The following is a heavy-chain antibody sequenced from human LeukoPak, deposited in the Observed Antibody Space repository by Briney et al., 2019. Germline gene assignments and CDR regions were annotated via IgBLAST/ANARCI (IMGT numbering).Heavy chain of an antibody. D-gene: IGHD1-26*01. CDR2: ISYDGSNK. Sequence: PGGSLRLSCAASGFTFSSYAMHWVRQAPGKGLEWVAVISYDGSNKYYADSVKGRFTISRDNSKNTLYLQMNSLRAEDTAVYYCARVLVGANDAFDIWGQGTMVTVSS. CDR1: GFTFSSYA. J-gene: IGHJ3*02. CDR3: ARVLVGANDAFDI. V-gene: IGHV3-30-3*01.